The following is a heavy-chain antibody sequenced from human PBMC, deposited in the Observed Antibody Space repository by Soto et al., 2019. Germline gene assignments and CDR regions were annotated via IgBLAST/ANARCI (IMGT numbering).Heavy chain of an antibody. D-gene: IGHD6-19*01. J-gene: IGHJ4*02. CDR1: GFTFSNHW. Sequence: EVHLVESGGGLVQSGGSLRLSCAASGFTFSNHWMTWVRQAPGKGLEWVASVKQDGSEIYYGDSVKGRFTISRDNAKNSLLLQLNSLRAEDTAMYYCARDPGISSGWYYFDYWGQGTLVTVSS. V-gene: IGHV3-7*05. CDR2: VKQDGSEI. CDR3: ARDPGISSGWYYFDY.